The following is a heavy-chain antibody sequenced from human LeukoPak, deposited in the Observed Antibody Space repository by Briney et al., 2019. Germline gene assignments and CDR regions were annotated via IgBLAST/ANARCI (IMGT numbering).Heavy chain of an antibody. CDR2: ISGNGGST. CDR3: AVIVIITHDAFDI. CDR1: GFTFSSYV. J-gene: IGHJ3*02. D-gene: IGHD3-22*01. V-gene: IGHV3-23*01. Sequence: AGGSLRLSCAASGFTFSSYVMSWVRQAPGTGLAWVSAISGNGGSTFYADSVKGRFTISRDNSKNTLYLQMNSLRAEDTAVYYCAVIVIITHDAFDIWGQGTMVTVSS.